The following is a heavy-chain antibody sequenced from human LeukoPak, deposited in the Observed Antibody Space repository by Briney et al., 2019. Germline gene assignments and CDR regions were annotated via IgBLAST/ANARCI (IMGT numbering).Heavy chain of an antibody. D-gene: IGHD3-22*01. CDR3: ARSSGSNPFDY. V-gene: IGHV5-51*01. CDR1: GYTFTRYW. J-gene: IGHJ4*02. CDR2: MYPGDSDT. Sequence: GESLKISCKTSGYTFTRYWIGWVRQMPGKGLEWMGIMYPGDSDTRYSPSFQGQVTISADTSTTTAYLQLSSLKASDTAMYYCARSSGSNPFDYWGQGTLVTVSS.